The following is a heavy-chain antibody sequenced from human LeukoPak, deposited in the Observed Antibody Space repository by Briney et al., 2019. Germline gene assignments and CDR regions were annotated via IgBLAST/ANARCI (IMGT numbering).Heavy chain of an antibody. J-gene: IGHJ4*02. D-gene: IGHD6-13*01. CDR3: ARTPGGIAYTVDY. Sequence: PSETLSLTCTVSGGSISSSSYYWGWIRQPPGKGLEWIGSIYYSGSTYYNPSLKSRVTISVDTSKNQLSLKLSSVTAADTAVYFCARTPGGIAYTVDYCGQGTLVTVSS. CDR2: IYYSGST. CDR1: GGSISSSSYY. V-gene: IGHV4-39*01.